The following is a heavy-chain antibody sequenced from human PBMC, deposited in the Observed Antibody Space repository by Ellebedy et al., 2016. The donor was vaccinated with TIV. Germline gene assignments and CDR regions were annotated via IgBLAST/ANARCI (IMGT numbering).Heavy chain of an antibody. Sequence: PGGSLRLSCAASGFTFTTYWMSWVRQASGKGLEWVANMNQVGSEKYYVDSVKGRFTISRDNAQNSLYLHMNNLRAEDTAVYYCARDPNSPGDTGYGDYWGQGVVVTVST. CDR1: GFTFTTYW. V-gene: IGHV3-7*03. D-gene: IGHD5-12*01. CDR2: MNQVGSEK. CDR3: ARDPNSPGDTGYGDY. J-gene: IGHJ4*02.